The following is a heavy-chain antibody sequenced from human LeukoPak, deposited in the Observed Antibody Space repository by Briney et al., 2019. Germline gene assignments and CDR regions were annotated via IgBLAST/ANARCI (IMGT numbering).Heavy chain of an antibody. Sequence: GGSLRVSCAASGFTFSNYCMHWVRQIPGKGLVWVSRICPDGTVTNYADSVKGRFTISRGNAKNMVFLQMNSLRADDTAVYYCVRDFRSADYWGQGILVTVSS. CDR1: GFTFSNYC. J-gene: IGHJ4*02. CDR2: ICPDGTVT. CDR3: VRDFRSADY. V-gene: IGHV3-74*01.